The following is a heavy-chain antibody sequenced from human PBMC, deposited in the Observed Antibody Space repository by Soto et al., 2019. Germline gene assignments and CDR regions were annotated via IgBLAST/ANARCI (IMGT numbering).Heavy chain of an antibody. CDR2: IYWDDDK. CDR1: GFSLTSRPVG. Sequence: QITLKESGPTLVKPTQTLTLTCTFSGFSLTSRPVGVGWVRQPPGKALEWLAFIYWDDDKRYSPSLRSILTVTKDASKNQVVLTLTNMDPVDTATYYCAHRRNYDGSWNEGVFDYWGQGILVTVSS. J-gene: IGHJ4*02. V-gene: IGHV2-5*02. CDR3: AHRRNYDGSWNEGVFDY. D-gene: IGHD3-16*01.